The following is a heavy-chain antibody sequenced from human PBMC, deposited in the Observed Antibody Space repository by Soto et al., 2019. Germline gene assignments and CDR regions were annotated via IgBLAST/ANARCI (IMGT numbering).Heavy chain of an antibody. J-gene: IGHJ4*02. V-gene: IGHV4-59*01. CDR3: ARGGGYCSGGSCYSPGDFDY. D-gene: IGHD2-15*01. CDR1: GGSISTYY. CDR2: IFYSGST. Sequence: SETLSLTCTVSGGSISTYYWSWIRQPPGKGLEWIGYIFYSGSTNYNPSLKSRVTISVDTSKNQFSLKLSSVTAADTAVYYCARGGGYCSGGSCYSPGDFDYWGQGTLVTVSS.